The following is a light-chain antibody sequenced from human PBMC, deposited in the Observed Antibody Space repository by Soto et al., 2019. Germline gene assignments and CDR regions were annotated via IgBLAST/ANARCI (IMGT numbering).Light chain of an antibody. CDR3: QQYNFWPIT. CDR1: QSVADN. J-gene: IGKJ5*01. Sequence: EIVLTQSPGTLSLSPGESASLSCRSSQSVADNLAWFQQKPGQGPRLLIYGASTRATGIPARFSGSGSETDFTLTVSSLRSEDSAVYYCQQYNFWPITFGQGTRLEI. CDR2: GAS. V-gene: IGKV3-15*01.